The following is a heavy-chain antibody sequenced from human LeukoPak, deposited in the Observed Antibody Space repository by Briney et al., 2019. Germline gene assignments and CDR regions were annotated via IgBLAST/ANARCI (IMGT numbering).Heavy chain of an antibody. D-gene: IGHD3-22*01. Sequence: ASVKVSCKASGYTSTGYYMHWVRQAPGQGLEWMGRINPNSGGTNYAQKFQGRVTMTRDTSISTAYMELSRLRSDDTAVYYCARALYDSSGYDYWGQGTLVTVSS. CDR2: INPNSGGT. J-gene: IGHJ4*02. CDR3: ARALYDSSGYDY. V-gene: IGHV1-2*06. CDR1: GYTSTGYY.